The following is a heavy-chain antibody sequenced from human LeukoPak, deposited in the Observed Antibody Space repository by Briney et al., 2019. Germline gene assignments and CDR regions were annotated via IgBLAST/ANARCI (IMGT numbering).Heavy chain of an antibody. CDR3: ARERPYFDP. Sequence: PGGSLRLSCAASGLSYSSYSMNWLCQAPGKGLEWVSSISSTSSYTYYADSVKGRFTISRDNAKNSLYLQMSSLRAEHRAMYCCARERPYFDPWGQGTLVTVSS. CDR2: ISSTSSYT. CDR1: GLSYSSYS. V-gene: IGHV3-21*06. J-gene: IGHJ5*02.